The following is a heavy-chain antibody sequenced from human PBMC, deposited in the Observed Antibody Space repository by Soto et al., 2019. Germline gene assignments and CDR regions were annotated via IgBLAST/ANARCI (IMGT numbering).Heavy chain of an antibody. D-gene: IGHD1-26*01. J-gene: IGHJ4*02. CDR3: AIDSGVVGATTGFDY. V-gene: IGHV3-30*03. Sequence: QVQLVESGGGVVQPGRSLRLSCAASGFTFSSYGMHWVRQAPGKGLEWVAVISYDGSNKYYANSVKGRFTISRDNSKDALDLQMNSMRAEDTAVDFCAIDSGVVGATTGFDYCGQGTLVTVSS. CDR1: GFTFSSYG. CDR2: ISYDGSNK.